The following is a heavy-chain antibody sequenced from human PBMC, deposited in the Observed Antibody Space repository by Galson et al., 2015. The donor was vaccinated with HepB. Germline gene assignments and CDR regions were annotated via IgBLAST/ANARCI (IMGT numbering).Heavy chain of an antibody. J-gene: IGHJ4*02. V-gene: IGHV3-23*01. D-gene: IGHD6-19*01. CDR1: GFTFSSYA. CDR3: AKDLPDSRGWYGGLDY. CDR2: ISGSAGST. Sequence: SLRLSCAASGFTFSSYAMSWVRQVPGKGLEWVSAISGSAGSTYYADSVKGRFTVSRDNSKNTLFLQLSSLRADDTAVYYCAKDLPDSRGWYGGLDYWGQGTLVTVSS.